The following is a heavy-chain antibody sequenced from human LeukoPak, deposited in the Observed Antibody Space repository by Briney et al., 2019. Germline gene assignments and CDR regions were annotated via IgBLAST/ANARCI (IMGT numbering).Heavy chain of an antibody. D-gene: IGHD3-10*01. V-gene: IGHV3-53*01. Sequence: GGSLRLSCAASGFTVSSNYMTWVRQAPGKGLEWVAILYSRGGTYYADSVKGRFTISRDDSKNTLYVQMNSLRAGDTAVYYCASGGTGARKYYSDPFHYWGQGTLVTVSS. CDR1: GFTVSSNY. CDR3: ASGGTGARKYYSDPFHY. CDR2: LYSRGGT. J-gene: IGHJ4*02.